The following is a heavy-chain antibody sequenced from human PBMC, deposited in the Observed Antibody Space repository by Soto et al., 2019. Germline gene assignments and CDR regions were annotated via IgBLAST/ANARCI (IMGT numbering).Heavy chain of an antibody. D-gene: IGHD2-15*01. J-gene: IGHJ3*02. CDR2: INPSGGAT. CDR3: ARSHCSGGSCYLGAFDI. V-gene: IGHV1-46*01. CDR1: GYTFINFF. Sequence: ASVKISCKASGYTFINFFIHWVRQAPGQGLEWVGIINPSGGATTYPQKFQGRVTMTRDTSTSTVYMDVSSLRFDDTAVYYCARSHCSGGSCYLGAFDIWGQGTMVTVSS.